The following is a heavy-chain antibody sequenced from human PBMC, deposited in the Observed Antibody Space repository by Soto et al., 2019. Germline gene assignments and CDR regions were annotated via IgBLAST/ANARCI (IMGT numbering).Heavy chain of an antibody. V-gene: IGHV1-18*04. CDR2: ISAYNGNT. J-gene: IGHJ5*02. CDR3: AREVCSSTSCYPTDP. Sequence: ASVKVSSKASGYTFTSYGISWVRQAPGQGLEWMGWISAYNGNTNYAQKLQGRVTMTTDTSTSTAYMELRSLRSDDTAVYYCAREVCSSTSCYPTDPWGQGTLVTVSS. CDR1: GYTFTSYG. D-gene: IGHD2-2*01.